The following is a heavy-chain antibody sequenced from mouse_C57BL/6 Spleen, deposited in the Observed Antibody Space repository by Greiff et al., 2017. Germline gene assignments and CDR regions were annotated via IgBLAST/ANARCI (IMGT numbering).Heavy chain of an antibody. CDR1: GYTFTSYV. CDR2: IYPYNDGT. CDR3: ARRTVVAKNAMDD. J-gene: IGHJ4*01. D-gene: IGHD1-1*01. Sequence: VQLQQSGPELVKPGASVKMSCKASGYTFTSYVMHWVQQKPGQGLEWIGYIYPYNDGTKYNEKFKGKATFTADTSSNTAYMQLSSLTTEDSAIXYCARRTVVAKNAMDDWGQGTSVTVSS. V-gene: IGHV1-14*01.